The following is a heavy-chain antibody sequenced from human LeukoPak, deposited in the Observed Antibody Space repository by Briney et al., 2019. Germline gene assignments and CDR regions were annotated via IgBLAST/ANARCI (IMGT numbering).Heavy chain of an antibody. CDR3: ARALWSGYYSSR. CDR1: GFTVSSNY. CDR2: IYSGGST. V-gene: IGHV3-53*01. J-gene: IGHJ4*02. Sequence: PGGSLRLSCAASGFTVSSNYMSWVRQAPGKGLEWVSVIYSGGSTYYADSVKGRFTISRDNAKNSLYLQMNSLRAEDTAVYYCARALWSGYYSSRWGQGTLVTVSS. D-gene: IGHD3-3*01.